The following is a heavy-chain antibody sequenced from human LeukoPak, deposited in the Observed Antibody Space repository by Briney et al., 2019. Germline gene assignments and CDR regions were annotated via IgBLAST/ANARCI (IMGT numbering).Heavy chain of an antibody. CDR2: IYYSGST. V-gene: IGHV4-31*03. CDR1: GGSISSGGYY. J-gene: IGHJ4*02. Sequence: SETLSLTCTVSGGSISSGGYYWSWIRQHPGKGLEWIGYIYYSGSTYYNPSLKSRVTISVDTSKNQFSLKLSSVTAADTAVYYCASFAMVGYRATDYWGQGTLVTVSS. D-gene: IGHD5-18*01. CDR3: ASFAMVGYRATDY.